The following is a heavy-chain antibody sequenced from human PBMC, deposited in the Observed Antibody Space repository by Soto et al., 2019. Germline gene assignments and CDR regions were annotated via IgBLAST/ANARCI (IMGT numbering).Heavy chain of an antibody. Sequence: GGSLRLSCAASGFTFSSYGMHWVRQAPGKGLEWVAVIWYDGSNKYYADSVKGRFTISRDNSKNTLYLQMNSLRAEDTAVYYCARSITMVRGVILGGIDYWGQGTLVTVSS. J-gene: IGHJ4*02. CDR1: GFTFSSYG. CDR3: ARSITMVRGVILGGIDY. V-gene: IGHV3-33*01. D-gene: IGHD3-10*01. CDR2: IWYDGSNK.